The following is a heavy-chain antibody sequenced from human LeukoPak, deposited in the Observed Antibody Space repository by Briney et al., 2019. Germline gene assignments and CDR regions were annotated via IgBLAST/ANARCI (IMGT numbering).Heavy chain of an antibody. CDR1: GFSFGSYP. J-gene: IGHJ3*02. D-gene: IGHD6-13*01. Sequence: GGSVRLSCAGSGFSFGSYPMSWVRQAPGKGLEWVSSISDFVDNTYYADSVKGRFTISRDNSKNTLYLQMNSLRAEDTAVYYCARDCPYSSSWDAFDIWGQGTMVTVSS. CDR3: ARDCPYSSSWDAFDI. CDR2: ISDFVDNT. V-gene: IGHV3-23*01.